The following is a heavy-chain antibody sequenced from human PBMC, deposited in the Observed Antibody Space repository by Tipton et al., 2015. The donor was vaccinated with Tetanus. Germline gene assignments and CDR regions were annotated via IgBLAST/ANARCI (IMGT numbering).Heavy chain of an antibody. CDR3: ARARGDYIYYGMDV. Sequence: QMQLVQSGAEVKKPGASVKVSCKASGYTFTGYYIYWVRQAPGQGLEWMGWIDPNSGGTVYAQKFQGRVTMTRDTSISTAYMELRSLRSDDTAVYYCARARGDYIYYGMDVWGPGTTVTFS. V-gene: IGHV1-2*02. D-gene: IGHD3-22*01. J-gene: IGHJ6*02. CDR2: IDPNSGGT. CDR1: GYTFTGYY.